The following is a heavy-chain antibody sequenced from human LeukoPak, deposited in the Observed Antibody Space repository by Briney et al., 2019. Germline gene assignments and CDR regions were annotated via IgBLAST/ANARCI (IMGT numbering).Heavy chain of an antibody. CDR3: VRGSLPVYDFWSGYYLGYYFDY. CDR1: GGSFSGYY. Sequence: PSETLSLTCAVYGGSFSGYYWSWIRQPPGKGLEWIGEINHSGSTNYNPSLKSRVTISVDTSKNQFSLKLSSVTAADTAVYYCVRGSLPVYDFWSGYYLGYYFDYWGQGTLVTVPS. V-gene: IGHV4-34*01. CDR2: INHSGST. J-gene: IGHJ4*02. D-gene: IGHD3-3*01.